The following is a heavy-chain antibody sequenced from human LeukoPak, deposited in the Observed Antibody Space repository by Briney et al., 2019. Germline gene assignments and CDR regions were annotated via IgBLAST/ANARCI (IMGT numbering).Heavy chain of an antibody. Sequence: GGSLRLSCAASGFTFSNAWMNWVSQAPGKGLEWVGRIKSKSEGGTTDYATPVKGRFTISRDDSKNTLYLQMNSLKIEDTAVYYCTTGRSDILTGYPHWGQGTLVTVPS. J-gene: IGHJ4*02. V-gene: IGHV3-15*07. D-gene: IGHD3-9*01. CDR3: TTGRSDILTGYPH. CDR1: GFTFSNAW. CDR2: IKSKSEGGTT.